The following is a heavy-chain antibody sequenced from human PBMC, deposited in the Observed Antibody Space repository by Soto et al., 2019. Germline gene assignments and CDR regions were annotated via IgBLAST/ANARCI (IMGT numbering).Heavy chain of an antibody. V-gene: IGHV3-72*01. CDR2: TRNKVYSYTT. CDR3: VTSIPSSKWSDFDS. J-gene: IGHJ4*02. Sequence: EVQLVESGGGLVQPGGSLRLSCAASGFSFSDHYMDWVRQAPGKGLEWVGRTRNKVYSYTTVYAASLRGRFTISRGDSGDTLYLRMGSLKTDDTAVYYCVTSIPSSKWSDFDSWGQGTLVTVSS. D-gene: IGHD2-15*01. CDR1: GFSFSDHY.